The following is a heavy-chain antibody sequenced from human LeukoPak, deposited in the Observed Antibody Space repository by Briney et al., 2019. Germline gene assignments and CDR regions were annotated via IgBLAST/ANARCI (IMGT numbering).Heavy chain of an antibody. J-gene: IGHJ5*02. D-gene: IGHD2-2*01. Sequence: AAVKVSCNASGYTFTCYYIHLLRQAPGQGLEWMGWINPNSGGTNYAQDVHGRGTMTSDTSISTAYMELSRLRSDDTAAYSCARAADRGHLAWGQGKLVTVSS. CDR3: ARAADRGHLA. CDR1: GYTFTCYY. CDR2: INPNSGGT. V-gene: IGHV1-2*02.